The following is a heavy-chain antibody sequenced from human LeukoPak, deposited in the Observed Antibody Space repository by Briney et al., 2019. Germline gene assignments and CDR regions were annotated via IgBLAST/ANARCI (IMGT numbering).Heavy chain of an antibody. J-gene: IGHJ6*03. CDR1: EFIFSSYE. CDR3: VREGDFGFGDSTFMDV. CDR2: ISESGTKI. D-gene: IGHD3-10*01. Sequence: GGSLRLSCVGSEFIFSSYEMNWVRQAPGKGLEWLSYISESGTKIYNADSVKGRFTISRDNSKNSLYLQMKSLRVEDTAVYYCVREGDFGFGDSTFMDVWGKGTTVRISS. V-gene: IGHV3-48*03.